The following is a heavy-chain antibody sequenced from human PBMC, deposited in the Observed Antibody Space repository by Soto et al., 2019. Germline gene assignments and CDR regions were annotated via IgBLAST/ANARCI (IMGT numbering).Heavy chain of an antibody. CDR3: AKEGIPAAINYYGMDV. CDR2: ISGSGGST. Sequence: GGSLRLSCAASGFTFSSYAMSWVRQAPGKGLEWVSAISGSGGSTYYADSVKGRFTISRDNSKNTLYLQMNSLRAEDTAVYYCAKEGIPAAINYYGMDVWGQGTTVTVSS. D-gene: IGHD2-2*01. CDR1: GFTFSSYA. J-gene: IGHJ6*02. V-gene: IGHV3-23*01.